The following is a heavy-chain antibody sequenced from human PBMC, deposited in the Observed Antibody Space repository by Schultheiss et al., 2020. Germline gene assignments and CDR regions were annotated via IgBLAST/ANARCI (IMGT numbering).Heavy chain of an antibody. V-gene: IGHV3-66*03. Sequence: GESLKISCAASGFTVSSNYMSWVRQAPGMGLEWVSVIYSCGSTYYADSVKGRFTISRDNSKNTLYLQMNSLRAEDTAVYYCAREPEPDYYDSSNKPYYFDYWGQGTLVTVSS. J-gene: IGHJ4*02. CDR2: IYSCGST. CDR3: AREPEPDYYDSSNKPYYFDY. D-gene: IGHD3-22*01. CDR1: GFTVSSNY.